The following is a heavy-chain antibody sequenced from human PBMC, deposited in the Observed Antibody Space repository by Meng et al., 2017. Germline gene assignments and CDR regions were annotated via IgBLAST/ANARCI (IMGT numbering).Heavy chain of an antibody. J-gene: IGHJ5*02. CDR2: INHSGST. CDR1: GGSFSRYY. D-gene: IGHD4/OR15-4a*01. Sequence: QVQLQQWGAGLFKPSETLSLTCAVYGGSFSRYYWSWIRQPPGKGLEWIGEINHSGSTNYNPSLKTRVTISVDTSKNQFSLKLSSVTAADTAVYYCARRGADYGAFDPWGQGTLVTVSS. CDR3: ARRGADYGAFDP. V-gene: IGHV4-34*01.